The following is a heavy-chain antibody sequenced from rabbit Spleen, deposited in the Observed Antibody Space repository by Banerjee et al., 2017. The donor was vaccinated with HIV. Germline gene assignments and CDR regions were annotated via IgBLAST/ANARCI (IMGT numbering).Heavy chain of an antibody. CDR2: INSFTGRP. J-gene: IGHJ4*01. CDR3: ARDLAGAVGWNFGW. V-gene: IGHV1S45*01. Sequence: QEQLVESGGGLVQPEGSLILTCKASGFDFSDGHVISWVRQAPGKGLEWIASINSFTGRPVYATWAKGRFTVSKAPWTTVTLQMTSLTAADTASYFCARDLAGAVGWNFGWWGPGTLVTVS. CDR1: GFDFSDGHV. D-gene: IGHD4-1*01.